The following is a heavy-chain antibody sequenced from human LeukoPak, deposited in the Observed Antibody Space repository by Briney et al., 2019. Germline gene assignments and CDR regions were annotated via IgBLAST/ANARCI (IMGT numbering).Heavy chain of an antibody. J-gene: IGHJ3*02. D-gene: IGHD3-16*01. CDR1: GFTFRSYA. V-gene: IGHV3-23*01. CDR2: ISGSGGST. Sequence: GGSLRLSCAAPGFTFRSYAMSWVRQAPGKGLEWVSAISGSGGSTYYADSVKGRFTISRDNSKNTLYLQMNSLRAEDTAVYYCAKVLGPPRAFDIWGQGTMVTVSS. CDR3: AKVLGPPRAFDI.